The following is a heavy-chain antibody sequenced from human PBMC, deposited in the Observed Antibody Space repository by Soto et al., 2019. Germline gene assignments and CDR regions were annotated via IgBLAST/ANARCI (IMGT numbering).Heavy chain of an antibody. V-gene: IGHV4-31*03. CDR2: IYYSGST. D-gene: IGHD3-10*01. J-gene: IGHJ4*02. CDR3: ARDGGYGSGSYRFDY. Sequence: QVQLQESGPGLVKPSQTLSLTCTVSGGSISSGGYYWSWIRQHPGKGLEGIGYIYYSGSTSYNPSLKSRVTISIDTSKNQSSLKVSSVTAADTAVYYCARDGGYGSGSYRFDYWGQGTLVTVSS. CDR1: GGSISSGGYY.